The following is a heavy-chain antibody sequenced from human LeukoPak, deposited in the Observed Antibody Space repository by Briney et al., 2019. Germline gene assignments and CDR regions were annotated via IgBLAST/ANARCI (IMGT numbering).Heavy chain of an antibody. CDR3: ARGYFGSSARPYYFDY. V-gene: IGHV1-8*02. J-gene: IGHJ4*02. D-gene: IGHD6-6*01. CDR2: MNPNSGNT. CDR1: GYTFTSYD. Sequence: ASVKVSCKASGYTFTSYDINWVRQATGQGLEWMGWMNPNSGNTGYAQKFQGRVTMTRDTSISTAYMELSRLRSDDTAVYYCARGYFGSSARPYYFDYWGQGTLVTVSS.